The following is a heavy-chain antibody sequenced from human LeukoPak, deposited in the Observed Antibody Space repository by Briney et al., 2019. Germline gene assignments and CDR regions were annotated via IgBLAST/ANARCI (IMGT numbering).Heavy chain of an antibody. D-gene: IGHD3-22*01. CDR1: GFTFSSSY. V-gene: IGHV3-23*01. J-gene: IGHJ4*02. CDR3: AKDLHPYYYDSSGYNFDY. Sequence: GGSLRPSCAASGFTFSSSYMSWVRQAPGKGLEWVSAISGSGGSTYYADSVKGRFTNSRDNSKNTLYLQMNSLKAEDTAVYYCAKDLHPYYYDSSGYNFDYWGQGTLVTVSS. CDR2: ISGSGGST.